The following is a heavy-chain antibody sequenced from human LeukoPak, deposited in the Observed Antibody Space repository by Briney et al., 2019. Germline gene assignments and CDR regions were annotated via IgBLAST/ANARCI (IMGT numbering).Heavy chain of an antibody. CDR1: GGSISSGSYY. J-gene: IGHJ3*02. CDR3: ARVSYDSSGSPDAFDI. CDR2: IYTSGST. Sequence: KSSETLSLTCTVSGGSISSGSYYWSWIRQPAGKGLEWIGRIYTSGSTNYNPSLKSRVTISVDTSKNQFSLKLSSVTAADTAVYYCARVSYDSSGSPDAFDIWGQGTMVTVSS. D-gene: IGHD3-22*01. V-gene: IGHV4-61*02.